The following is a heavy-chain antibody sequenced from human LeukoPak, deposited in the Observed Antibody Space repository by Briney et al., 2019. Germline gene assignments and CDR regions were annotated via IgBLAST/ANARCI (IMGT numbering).Heavy chain of an antibody. D-gene: IGHD2-2*01. CDR1: GYSFTNYW. J-gene: IGHJ4*02. Sequence: GESLKIFCKGSGYSFTNYWIAWVRQMPGKGVECMGIIYPGDSNTKYSPSFEGLVTISADKSISTAYLQWSSLKASDTSIYYCARQYCTSTTCYHREFDFWGQGTLVTVSS. CDR2: IYPGDSNT. V-gene: IGHV5-51*01. CDR3: ARQYCTSTTCYHREFDF.